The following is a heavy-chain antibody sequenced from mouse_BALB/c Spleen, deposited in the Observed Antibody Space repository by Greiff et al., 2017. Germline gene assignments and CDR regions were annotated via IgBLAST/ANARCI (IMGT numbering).Heavy chain of an antibody. J-gene: IGHJ4*01. V-gene: IGHV1S135*01. CDR2: IDPFNGGT. CDR3: ARDYGLYAMDY. Sequence: EVKLQESGPELMKPGASVKISCKASGYSFTSYYMHWVKQSHGKSLEWIGYIDPFNGGTSYNQKFKGKATLTVDKSSSTAYMHLSSLTSEDSAVYYCARDYGLYAMDYWGQGTSVTVSS. D-gene: IGHD1-1*01. CDR1: GYSFTSYY.